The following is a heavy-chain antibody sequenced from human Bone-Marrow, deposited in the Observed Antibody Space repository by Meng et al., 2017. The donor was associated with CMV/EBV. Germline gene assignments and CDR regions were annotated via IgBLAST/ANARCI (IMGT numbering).Heavy chain of an antibody. Sequence: GGSLRISCAASGFTFGSYAMHWVRQAPGKGLEWVAVISYDGRNKYYADSVKGRFTISRDNSKNTLYLQMNSLRAEDTAVYYCARDHLHNTTGTLYYYYYGMDVWGQGTTVTVSS. J-gene: IGHJ6*02. CDR2: ISYDGRNK. CDR3: ARDHLHNTTGTLYYYYYGMDV. V-gene: IGHV3-30*04. D-gene: IGHD1-1*01. CDR1: GFTFGSYA.